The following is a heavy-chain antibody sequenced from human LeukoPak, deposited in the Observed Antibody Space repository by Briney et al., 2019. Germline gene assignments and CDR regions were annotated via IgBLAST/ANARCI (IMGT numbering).Heavy chain of an antibody. V-gene: IGHV3-33*03. CDR1: GFTFSHYG. J-gene: IGHJ4*02. CDR2: IWFGGSEI. CDR3: ASRYCSSTSCYSAY. Sequence: GGSLRLSCAASGFTFSHYGMHWVRQAPGKGLEWVAVIWFGGSEIHYLDSVKGRFTISRDNAKNSLYLQMNSLRAEDTAVYYCASRYCSSTSCYSAYWGQGTLVTVSS. D-gene: IGHD2-2*01.